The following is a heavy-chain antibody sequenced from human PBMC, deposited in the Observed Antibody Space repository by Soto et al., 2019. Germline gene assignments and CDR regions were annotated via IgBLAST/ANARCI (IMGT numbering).Heavy chain of an antibody. J-gene: IGHJ6*02. D-gene: IGHD3-16*01. CDR1: GFTFSSYG. Sequence: SLRLSCAASGFTFSSYGMHWVRQAPGKGLEWVAVIWYDGSNKYYADSVKGRFTISRDNSKNTVYLQMNSLRAEDTAVYYCARDQGAYGMDVWGQGTTVTVSS. CDR3: ARDQGAYGMDV. CDR2: IWYDGSNK. V-gene: IGHV3-33*01.